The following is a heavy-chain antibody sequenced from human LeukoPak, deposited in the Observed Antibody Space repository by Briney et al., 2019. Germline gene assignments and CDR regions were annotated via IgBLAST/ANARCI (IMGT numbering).Heavy chain of an antibody. D-gene: IGHD6-13*01. CDR3: ARVRSSITTWDAFDI. V-gene: IGHV3-30*04. CDR2: ISYDGSNK. CDR1: GFTFSSYA. J-gene: IGHJ3*02. Sequence: PGGSLRLSCAASGFTFSSYAMHWVRQAPGKGLEWVAVISYDGSNKYYADSVKGRFTISRDNSKNTLYLQMNSLRAEDTAVYYCARVRSSITTWDAFDIWGQGTMVTVSS.